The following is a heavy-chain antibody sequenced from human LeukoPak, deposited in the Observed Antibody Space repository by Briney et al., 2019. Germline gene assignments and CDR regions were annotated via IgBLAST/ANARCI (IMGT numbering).Heavy chain of an antibody. CDR2: INHSGST. V-gene: IGHV4-34*01. CDR1: AGFFSGYY. CDR3: ARGLGSWKY. Sequence: KSSETLSLTCAVYAGFFSGYYWSWLRQPPGKGLEWIGEINHSGSTNYNPSLKSRVTISVDTSKNQFSLMMSTLTAADRAVYYCARGLGSWKYWGQGTLVTVSS. D-gene: IGHD6-13*01. J-gene: IGHJ4*02.